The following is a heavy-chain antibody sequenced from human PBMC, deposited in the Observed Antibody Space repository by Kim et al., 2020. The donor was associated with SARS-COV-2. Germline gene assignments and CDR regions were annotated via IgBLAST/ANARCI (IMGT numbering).Heavy chain of an antibody. V-gene: IGHV4-34*01. D-gene: IGHD6-6*01. CDR3: ARGSYSSSSGNWFDP. Sequence: PSLKSRVTIAVDTSKNQFSLKLSSVTAADTAVYYCARGSYSSSSGNWFDPWGQGTLVTVSS. J-gene: IGHJ5*02.